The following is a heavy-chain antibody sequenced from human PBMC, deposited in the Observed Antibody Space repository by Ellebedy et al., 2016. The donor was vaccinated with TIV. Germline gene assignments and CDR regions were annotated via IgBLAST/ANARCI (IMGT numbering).Heavy chain of an antibody. CDR3: VTLKTSY. V-gene: IGHV3-7*01. Sequence: GGSLRLXCAASGFIFSRYWMHWVRQAPGKGLEWVANVKPDGSVKNYADSVKGRFTISRDNAKNSLFLEINSLRAEDTAVYFCVTLKTSYWGQGTLVTVSS. CDR2: VKPDGSVK. J-gene: IGHJ4*02. CDR1: GFIFSRYW.